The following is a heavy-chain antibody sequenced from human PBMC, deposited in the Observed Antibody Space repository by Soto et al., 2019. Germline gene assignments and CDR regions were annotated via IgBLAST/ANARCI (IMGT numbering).Heavy chain of an antibody. J-gene: IGHJ4*02. CDR3: ARNDKSGLDY. CDR2: INPTGGST. V-gene: IGHV1-46*01. CDR1: GYTFTTYY. D-gene: IGHD1-1*01. Sequence: ASVKVSCKASGYTFTTYYIHWVRQAPGQGLDWMGMINPTGGSTSYAQKFQGRVTMTRDTSTSTVYMELSSLRSEDTAVYYCARNDKSGLDYWGQGTLVTVSS.